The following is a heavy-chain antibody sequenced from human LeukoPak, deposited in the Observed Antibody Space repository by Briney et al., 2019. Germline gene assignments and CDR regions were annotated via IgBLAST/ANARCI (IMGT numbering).Heavy chain of an antibody. D-gene: IGHD1/OR15-1a*01. CDR2: ISDSGGST. CDR1: GFTFSSYA. CDR3: AKDLYYSNRGGMDV. J-gene: IGHJ6*02. V-gene: IGHV3-23*01. Sequence: GGSLRLSCAASGFTFSSYAVSWVRQAPGKGLEWVSAISDSGGSTYYADSVKGRFTISRDNSKNTLYLQMNSLRAEDTAVYYCAKDLYYSNRGGMDVWGQGTTVTVSS.